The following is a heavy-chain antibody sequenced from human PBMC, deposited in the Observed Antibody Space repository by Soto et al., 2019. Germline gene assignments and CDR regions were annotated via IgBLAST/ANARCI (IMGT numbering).Heavy chain of an antibody. CDR2: IDAHSGGT. J-gene: IGHJ5*02. CDR1: GFSFTGYY. Sequence: ASVKVSCKASGFSFTGYYIHWLRQAPGQGLEWMGWIDAHSGGTEYAQKFQGRVTLTRDTSIATAYLTLTSLTSDDTALYYCAKDLTRQLAYWLDPWGQGTQVTVSS. CDR3: AKDLTRQLAYWLDP. V-gene: IGHV1-2*02. D-gene: IGHD6-6*01.